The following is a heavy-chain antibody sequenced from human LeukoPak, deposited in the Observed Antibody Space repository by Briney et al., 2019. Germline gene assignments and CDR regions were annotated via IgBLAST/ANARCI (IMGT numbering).Heavy chain of an antibody. J-gene: IGHJ4*02. Sequence: SETLSLTCTVSGVSISSYYWRWIRQPPGKGLELIAYISNSGSTNYNPSLKSRVTISVDTSKNHFSLTLSSVTAADTAIYFCARRGFFDFWGQGTLVTVSS. CDR3: ARRGFFDF. CDR1: GVSISSYY. CDR2: ISNSGST. V-gene: IGHV4-59*08.